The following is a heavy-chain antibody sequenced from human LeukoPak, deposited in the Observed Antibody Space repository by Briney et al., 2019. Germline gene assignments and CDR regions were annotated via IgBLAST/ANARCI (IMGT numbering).Heavy chain of an antibody. V-gene: IGHV1-8*01. Sequence: EASVKVSCKASGYTFTSYDINWVRQATGQGLEWMGWMNPNSGNTGYAQKFQGRVTMTRNTSISTAYMELSSLRSEDTAVYYCARGRLVGWYYYMDAWGKGTTVTVSS. D-gene: IGHD2-15*01. CDR2: MNPNSGNT. CDR3: ARGRLVGWYYYMDA. J-gene: IGHJ6*03. CDR1: GYTFTSYD.